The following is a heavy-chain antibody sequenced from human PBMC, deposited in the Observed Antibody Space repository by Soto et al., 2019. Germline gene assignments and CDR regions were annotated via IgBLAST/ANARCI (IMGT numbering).Heavy chain of an antibody. CDR3: ARSVFYDSTDYYVHLYFDL. CDR1: DDSVRIHY. J-gene: IGHJ2*01. D-gene: IGHD3-22*01. Sequence: PSETLSLTCTVSDDSVRIHYWTWIRQPPGKGLEWIGYIYDGWTTNYNPSLKSRVTLSSDTSKIQFSLKLTSVTASDTALYHCARSVFYDSTDYYVHLYFDLWGRGTPVDVSS. V-gene: IGHV4-59*02. CDR2: IYDGWTT.